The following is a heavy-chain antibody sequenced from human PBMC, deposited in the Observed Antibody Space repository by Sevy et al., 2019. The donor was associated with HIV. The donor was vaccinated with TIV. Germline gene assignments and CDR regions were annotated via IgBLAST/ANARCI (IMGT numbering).Heavy chain of an antibody. CDR3: ARDPGRDGYNRSFDY. D-gene: IGHD5-12*01. CDR1: GFTFSSYA. V-gene: IGHV3-30-3*01. Sequence: GGSLRLSCAASGFTFSSYAMHWVRQAPGKGLEWMAVISYDGSNKYYADSVKGRFTISRDNSKNTLYLQMNSLRAEDTAVYYCARDPGRDGYNRSFDYWGQGTLVTVSS. CDR2: ISYDGSNK. J-gene: IGHJ4*02.